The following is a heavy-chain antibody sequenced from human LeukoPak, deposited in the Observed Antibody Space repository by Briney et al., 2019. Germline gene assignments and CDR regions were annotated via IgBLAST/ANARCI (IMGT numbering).Heavy chain of an antibody. D-gene: IGHD3-22*01. CDR1: GYTFTTYY. Sequence: ASVKLSCKTSGYTFTTYYIHWVRQAPGQGLEWLGIINPSGGTTTYAQKFQGRVTMTRDTSTSTVYMELNTLRSEDTAVYYCARGFNYYYDVTADYPRYWGQGTLVTVSS. J-gene: IGHJ4*02. V-gene: IGHV1-46*01. CDR2: INPSGGTT. CDR3: ARGFNYYYDVTADYPRY.